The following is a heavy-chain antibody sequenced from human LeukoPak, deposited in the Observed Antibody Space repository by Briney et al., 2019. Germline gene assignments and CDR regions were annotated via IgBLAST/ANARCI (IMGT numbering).Heavy chain of an antibody. CDR3: ARAAGAILVNY. CDR1: GGSISSGDYY. V-gene: IGHV4-30-4*01. J-gene: IGHJ4*02. Sequence: SETLSLTCTVSGGSISSGDYYWSWIRQPPGKGLEWIGYIYYSGSTYYNPSLKSRVTISVDTSKNQFSLKLSSVTAADTAVYYCARAAGAILVNYWGQGTLVTVSS. CDR2: IYYSGST. D-gene: IGHD6-13*01.